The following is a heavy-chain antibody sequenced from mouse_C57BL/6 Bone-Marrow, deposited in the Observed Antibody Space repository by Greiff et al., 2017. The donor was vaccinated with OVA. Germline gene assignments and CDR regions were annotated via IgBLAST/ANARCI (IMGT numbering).Heavy chain of an antibody. D-gene: IGHD2-2*01. CDR3: ARLSTMVTTGGYAMDY. CDR2: IRNKANGYTT. V-gene: IGHV7-3*01. Sequence: EVQLVESGGGLVQPGGSLSLSCAASGFTFTDYYMSWVRQPPGKALEWLGFIRNKANGYTTEYSASVKGRFTISRDNSQSILYLQMNALRAEDSATYYCARLSTMVTTGGYAMDYWGQGTSVTVSS. CDR1: GFTFTDYY. J-gene: IGHJ4*01.